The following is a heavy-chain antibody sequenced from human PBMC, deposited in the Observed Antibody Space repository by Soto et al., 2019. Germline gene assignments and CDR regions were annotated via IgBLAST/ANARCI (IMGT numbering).Heavy chain of an antibody. CDR1: GFTFSSYA. J-gene: IGHJ6*03. V-gene: IGHV3-64*01. D-gene: IGHD2-15*01. CDR2: ISSNGGST. Sequence: VDPGGSLRLSCAASGFTFSSYAMHWVRQAPGKGLEYVSAISSNGGSTYYANSVKGRFTISRDNSKNTLYLQMGSLRAEDMAVYYCARDGKYCSGGSCYSYYYYMDVWGKGTTVTVSS. CDR3: ARDGKYCSGGSCYSYYYYMDV.